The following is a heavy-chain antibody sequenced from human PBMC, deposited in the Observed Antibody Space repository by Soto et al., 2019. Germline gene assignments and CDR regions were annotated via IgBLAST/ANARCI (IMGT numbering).Heavy chain of an antibody. V-gene: IGHV1-69*11. J-gene: IGHJ6*02. Sequence: SVKVSCKASGYTFINYYIHWVRQAPGQGLEWMAIINPMVGKTNYAQKFQGRVTITADESTSAAYMEPSILRSEDTAVYYCGIVAAAVNYYYYGMDVWGQGTTVTVSS. CDR1: GYTFINYY. CDR2: INPMVGKT. CDR3: GIVAAAVNYYYYGMDV. D-gene: IGHD6-13*01.